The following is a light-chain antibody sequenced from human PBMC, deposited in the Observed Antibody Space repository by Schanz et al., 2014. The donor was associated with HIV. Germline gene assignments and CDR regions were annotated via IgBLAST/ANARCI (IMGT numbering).Light chain of an antibody. V-gene: IGKV3-20*01. CDR3: HHYGGS. CDR2: AAS. Sequence: EIVLTQSPGTLSLSPGERATLSCRASQSVSNSLAWYQQKPGQTPRLLIYAASTRATGIPVRFSGSGSGTEFTLTISSLQSEDFAVYYCHHYGGSFGPGTTVDYK. CDR1: QSVSNS. J-gene: IGKJ3*01.